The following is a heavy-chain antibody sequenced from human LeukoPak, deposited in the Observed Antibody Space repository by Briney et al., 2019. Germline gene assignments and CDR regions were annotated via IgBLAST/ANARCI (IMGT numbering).Heavy chain of an antibody. Sequence: PGGSLRLSCAASGFIVSSNYMSWVRQAPGKGLEWVSVIYSGGSTYYADSVEGRFTISRDNSKNTLYLQMNSLRAEDTAVYYCARVILPGWCFDLWGRGTLLTVSS. V-gene: IGHV3-66*01. J-gene: IGHJ2*01. D-gene: IGHD2-21*01. CDR2: IYSGGST. CDR1: GFIVSSNY. CDR3: ARVILPGWCFDL.